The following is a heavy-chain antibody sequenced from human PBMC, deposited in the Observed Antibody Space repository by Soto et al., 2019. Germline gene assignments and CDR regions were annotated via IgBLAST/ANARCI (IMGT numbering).Heavy chain of an antibody. J-gene: IGHJ4*02. CDR3: ARVGPAYYYDSSGYYSPLDY. CDR2: IISMFGTA. V-gene: IGHV1-69*01. Sequence: QVQLVQSGAEVKKPGSSVKVSCKASGDTFSSYAINWVRQAPGQGLEWMGGIISMFGTANYAQKIKGRVTITAGESTSTVYMELSSLRSVDTAVYYCARVGPAYYYDSSGYYSPLDYWGQGTLVTVSS. CDR1: GDTFSSYA. D-gene: IGHD3-22*01.